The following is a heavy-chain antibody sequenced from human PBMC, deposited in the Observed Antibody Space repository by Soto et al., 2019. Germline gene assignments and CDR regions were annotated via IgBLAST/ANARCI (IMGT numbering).Heavy chain of an antibody. Sequence: GASVKVSCKASGGTFSSYAISWVRQAPGQGLEWMGGIIPIFGTANYAQNFQGRVTITADESTSIAYMELSSLRSEDTAVYYCARSLVRGGSSSMALNYFDYWGQGTLVTVSS. CDR2: IIPIFGTA. J-gene: IGHJ4*02. V-gene: IGHV1-69*13. D-gene: IGHD1-26*01. CDR1: GGTFSSYA. CDR3: ARSLVRGGSSSMALNYFDY.